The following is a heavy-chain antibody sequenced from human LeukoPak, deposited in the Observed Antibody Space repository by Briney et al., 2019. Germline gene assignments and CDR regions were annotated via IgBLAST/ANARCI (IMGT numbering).Heavy chain of an antibody. CDR1: GFTFDDYA. D-gene: IGHD2-2*03. J-gene: IGHJ4*02. CDR3: AKGGYCSSTSCYFDY. CDR2: ISWNSGST. Sequence: GWSLRLSCAASGFTFDDYAMHWVRQAPGKGLEWVSGISWNSGSTGYADSVKGRFTISRDNAKNSLYLQMNSLRAEDMALYYCAKGGYCSSTSCYFDYWGQGTLVTVSS. V-gene: IGHV3-9*03.